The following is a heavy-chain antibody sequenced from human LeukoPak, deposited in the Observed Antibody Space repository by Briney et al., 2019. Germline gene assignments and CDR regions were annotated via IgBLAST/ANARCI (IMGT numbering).Heavy chain of an antibody. J-gene: IGHJ4*02. CDR3: AKRFSVGYSSGWYVAAYYFDY. CDR1: GFIFSSYA. CDR2: ISGSGGNT. D-gene: IGHD6-19*01. V-gene: IGHV3-23*01. Sequence: GGSLRLSCAASGFIFSSYAMSWVRQAPGKGLEWISAISGSGGNTYYTDSVKGRFTISRDNSRNTLHLQMNSLRDEDTAVYYCAKRFSVGYSSGWYVAAYYFDYWGQGTLVTVSS.